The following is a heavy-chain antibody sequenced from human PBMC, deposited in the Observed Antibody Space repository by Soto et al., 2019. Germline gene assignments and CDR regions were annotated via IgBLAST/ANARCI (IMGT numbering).Heavy chain of an antibody. CDR1: GFTFSSYG. D-gene: IGHD6-19*01. Sequence: QVQLVESGGGVVQPGRSLRLSCAASGFTFSSYGMHWVRQAPGKGLEWVAVISYDGSNKYYADSVKGRFTISRDNSKNTLYLQMNSLRAEDTAVYYCAKDPHLYRSGPHIHYWGQGTLVTVSS. V-gene: IGHV3-30*18. CDR2: ISYDGSNK. CDR3: AKDPHLYRSGPHIHY. J-gene: IGHJ4*02.